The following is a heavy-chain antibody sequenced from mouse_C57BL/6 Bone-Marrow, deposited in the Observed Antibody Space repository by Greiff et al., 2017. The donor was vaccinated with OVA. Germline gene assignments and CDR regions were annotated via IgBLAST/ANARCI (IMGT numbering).Heavy chain of an antibody. CDR3: ARCGYSNSGVFSWFAY. Sequence: QVQLQQPGAELVKPGASVKMSCKASGYTFTSYWITWVKQRPGQGLEWIGDIYPGSGSTNYNEKFKSKATLTVDTSSSTAYMQLSSLTSEDSAVYYCARCGYSNSGVFSWFAYCGQGTLVTVSA. D-gene: IGHD2-5*01. V-gene: IGHV1-55*01. J-gene: IGHJ3*01. CDR2: IYPGSGST. CDR1: GYTFTSYW.